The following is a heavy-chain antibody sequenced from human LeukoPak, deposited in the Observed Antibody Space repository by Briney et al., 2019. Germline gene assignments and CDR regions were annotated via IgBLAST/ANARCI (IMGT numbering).Heavy chain of an antibody. CDR3: ARVHFYDSSGYSLINL. CDR2: INPNSGGT. J-gene: IGHJ4*02. Sequence: GASVKVSRKASGYTFTDYYMHWVRQAPGQGLEWMGWINPNSGGTNYAQKFQGRVTMTRDTSISTAYMELSRLKSDDTAVYYCARVHFYDSSGYSLINLWGQGTLVTVSS. D-gene: IGHD3-22*01. CDR1: GYTFTDYY. V-gene: IGHV1-2*02.